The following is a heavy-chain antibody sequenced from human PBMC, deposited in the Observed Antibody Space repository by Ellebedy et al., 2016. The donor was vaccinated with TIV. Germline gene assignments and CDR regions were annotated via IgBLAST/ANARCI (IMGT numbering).Heavy chain of an antibody. V-gene: IGHV1-18*04. Sequence: AASVKVSCKTSGYTFTTFGVSWIRQAPGQGPEWMGWLSTYNGRTDFPQKFLGRLTLSTDTSTRTVYMELKSLTSDDTAVYYCVRDLFGDYYLFWGQGTLVTVSS. CDR3: VRDLFGDYYLF. CDR1: GYTFTTFG. D-gene: IGHD3-10*02. CDR2: LSTYNGRT. J-gene: IGHJ4*02.